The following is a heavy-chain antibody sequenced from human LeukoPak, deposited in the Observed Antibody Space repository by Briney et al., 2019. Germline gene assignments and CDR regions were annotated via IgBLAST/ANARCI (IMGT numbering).Heavy chain of an antibody. D-gene: IGHD2-2*01. CDR3: ARVVVPAATSIDP. V-gene: IGHV4-34*01. CDR1: GGSFSGYY. J-gene: IGHJ5*02. Sequence: SETLSLTCAVYGGSFSGYYWSWIRQPPGKGLEWIGEINHSGSTNHNPSLKSRVTISVDTSKNQFSLKLSSVTAADTAVYYCARVVVPAATSIDPWGQGTLVTVSS. CDR2: INHSGST.